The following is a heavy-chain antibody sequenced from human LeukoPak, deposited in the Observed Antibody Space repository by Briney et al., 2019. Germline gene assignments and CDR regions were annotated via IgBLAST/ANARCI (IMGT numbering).Heavy chain of an antibody. CDR3: AGRSAGNLEY. Sequence: GGSLRLSCADSVFTFINYWIHCVRQAPGRGLVWVSRINSDGSGTGYADSVKGRFTISIDNAKNTLYLQMNSLRAEDTAVYYCAGRSAGNLEYWGQGTLGSVSS. CDR1: VFTFINYW. V-gene: IGHV3-74*01. CDR2: INSDGSGT. J-gene: IGHJ4*02. D-gene: IGHD2-15*01.